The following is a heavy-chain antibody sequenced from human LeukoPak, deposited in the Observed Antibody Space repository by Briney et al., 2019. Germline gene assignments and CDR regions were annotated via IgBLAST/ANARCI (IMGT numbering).Heavy chain of an antibody. Sequence: ASVKVSCKASGYTFTSYDINWVRQATGQGLEWMGWMNPNSGNTGYAQKFQGRVTITRNTSISTAYMELSSLRSEDTAVYYCARDLGWSGYYTRLRFDPSGQGTLVTVSS. CDR3: ARDLGWSGYYTRLRFDP. J-gene: IGHJ5*02. CDR2: MNPNSGNT. V-gene: IGHV1-8*03. CDR1: GYTFTSYD. D-gene: IGHD3-3*01.